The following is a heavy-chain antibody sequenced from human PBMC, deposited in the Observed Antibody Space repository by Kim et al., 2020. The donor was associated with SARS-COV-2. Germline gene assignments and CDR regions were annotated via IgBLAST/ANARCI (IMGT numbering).Heavy chain of an antibody. D-gene: IGHD1-26*01. CDR1: GFTFSDYW. V-gene: IGHV3-74*01. CDR3: VRDLGGRGGV. Sequence: GGSLRLSCAASGFTFSDYWMHWVRQAPGKGLVWVSRTTDDATTTNHADSVKGRFTISRDNAKNTLYLQMNSLRAEDTAIYYCVRDLGGRGGVWRQGAAVT. J-gene: IGHJ6*02. CDR2: TTDDATTT.